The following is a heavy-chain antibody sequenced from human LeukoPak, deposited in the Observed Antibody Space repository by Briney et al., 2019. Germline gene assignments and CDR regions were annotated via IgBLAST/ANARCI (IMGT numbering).Heavy chain of an antibody. V-gene: IGHV3-30*03. Sequence: TGGSLRLSCAASGFIFSSFGMHWVRQAPGKGLEWVAVISYDGSNKYYADSVKGRFTISRDNAKNTLYLQMNSLRAEDTAVYYCARGDGPFDYWGQGTLVTVSS. J-gene: IGHJ4*02. CDR3: ARGDGPFDY. CDR1: GFIFSSFG. D-gene: IGHD2-8*01. CDR2: ISYDGSNK.